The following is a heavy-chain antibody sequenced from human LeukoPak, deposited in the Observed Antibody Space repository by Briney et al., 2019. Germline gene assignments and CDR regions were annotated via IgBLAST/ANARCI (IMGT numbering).Heavy chain of an antibody. J-gene: IGHJ5*02. V-gene: IGHV4-4*02. D-gene: IGHD6-25*01. CDR2: IYHSGST. Sequence: PSETLSLTCAVSGGSISSSNWWSWVRQPPGKGLEWIGEIYHSGSTNYNPSLKSRVTISLDTSKNQFSMGLSSVTAADTAVYYCARGGGAAAATWGQGALVTVSS. CDR3: ARGGGAAAAT. CDR1: GGSISSSNW.